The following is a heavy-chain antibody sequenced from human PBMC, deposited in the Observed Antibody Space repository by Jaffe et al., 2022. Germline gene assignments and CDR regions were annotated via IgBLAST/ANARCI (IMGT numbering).Heavy chain of an antibody. Sequence: QVQLQESGPGLVKPSQTLSLTCTVSGGSISSGRYYWSWIRQPAGKGLEWIGRMYTSGNTNYNPSLKSRVTISVDASMTQFSLRLNSVTAADTAVYYCAREICSRGSCYFGRYFDLWGRGTLVTVSS. D-gene: IGHD2-15*01. V-gene: IGHV4-61*02. CDR2: MYTSGNT. CDR1: GGSISSGRYY. J-gene: IGHJ2*01. CDR3: AREICSRGSCYFGRYFDL.